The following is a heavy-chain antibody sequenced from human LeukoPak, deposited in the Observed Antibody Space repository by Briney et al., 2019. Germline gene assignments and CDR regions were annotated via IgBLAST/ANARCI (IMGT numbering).Heavy chain of an antibody. J-gene: IGHJ5*02. CDR2: IYYSGST. CDR1: GYSISSGYY. Sequence: SETLSLTCTVSGYSISSGYYWGWIRQPPGKGLEWIGSIYYSGSTYYNPSLKSRVTISVDTSKNQFSLKLSSVTAADTAVYYCARLDGSGSYSWFDPWGQGTLVTVSS. CDR3: ARLDGSGSYSWFDP. D-gene: IGHD3-10*01. V-gene: IGHV4-38-2*02.